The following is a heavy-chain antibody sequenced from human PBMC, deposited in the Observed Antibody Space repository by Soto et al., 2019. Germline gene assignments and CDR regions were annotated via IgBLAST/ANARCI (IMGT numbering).Heavy chain of an antibody. V-gene: IGHV1-18*01. CDR1: GYTFTSYG. CDR2: ISAYNGNT. CDR3: ARDLNSNYDFWSGYFDARFDP. D-gene: IGHD3-3*01. Sequence: ASVKVSCKASGYTFTSYGISWVRQAPGQGLEWMGWISAYNGNTNYVQKLQGRVTMTTDTSTSTAYMELRSLRSDDTAVYYCARDLNSNYDFWSGYFDARFDPWGQGTLVTVSS. J-gene: IGHJ5*02.